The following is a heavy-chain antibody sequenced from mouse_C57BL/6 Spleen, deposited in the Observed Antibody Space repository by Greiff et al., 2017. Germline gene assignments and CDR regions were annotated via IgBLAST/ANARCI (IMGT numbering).Heavy chain of an antibody. CDR3: ARGPSGYAMDY. CDR1: GYAFSSSW. J-gene: IGHJ4*01. V-gene: IGHV1-82*01. CDR2: IYPGDGDT. Sequence: VQGVASGPELVKPGASVKISCKASGYAFSSSWMNWVKQRPGKGLEWIGRIYPGDGDTNYNGKFKGKATLTADKSSSTAYMQLSSLTSEDSAVYFCARGPSGYAMDYWGQGTSVTVSS.